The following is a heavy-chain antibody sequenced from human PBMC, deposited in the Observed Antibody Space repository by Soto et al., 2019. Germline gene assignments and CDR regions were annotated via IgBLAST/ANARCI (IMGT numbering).Heavy chain of an antibody. Sequence: QVQLVQSGAEVKKPGASVKVSCKASGYTFTSYYMHWVRQAPGQGLEWMGIINPSGGSTSYAQKFQGRVTMTRDTSTSTVYMELSSLRSEDTAVYYCAREIAAAENIAYYYYYCGMDVWGQGTTVTVSS. V-gene: IGHV1-46*01. J-gene: IGHJ6*02. D-gene: IGHD6-13*01. CDR3: AREIAAAENIAYYYYYCGMDV. CDR2: INPSGGST. CDR1: GYTFTSYY.